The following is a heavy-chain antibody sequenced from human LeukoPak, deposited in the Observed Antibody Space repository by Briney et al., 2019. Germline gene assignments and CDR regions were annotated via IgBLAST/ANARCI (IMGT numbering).Heavy chain of an antibody. Sequence: ASVKVSCKASGYTFTGYYMHWVRQAPGQGLGWMGWINPNSGGTNYAQKFQGRVTMTRDTSISTAYMELSRLRSDDTAVYYCARDWATVTPDYGMDVWGQGTTVTVSS. D-gene: IGHD4-17*01. CDR2: INPNSGGT. CDR3: ARDWATVTPDYGMDV. V-gene: IGHV1-2*02. CDR1: GYTFTGYY. J-gene: IGHJ6*02.